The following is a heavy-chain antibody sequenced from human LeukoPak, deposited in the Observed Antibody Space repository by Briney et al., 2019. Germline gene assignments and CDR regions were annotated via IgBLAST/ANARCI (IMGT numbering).Heavy chain of an antibody. Sequence: GGSLRLSCAASGFTSSSYWMSWVRQAPGKGLEWVANIKQDGSEKYYVDSVEGRFTISRDNAKNSLYLQMNSLRAEDTAVYYCARSPVAAAGTSEPWGQGTLVTVSS. J-gene: IGHJ5*02. CDR3: ARSPVAAAGTSEP. CDR1: GFTSSSYW. V-gene: IGHV3-7*01. D-gene: IGHD6-13*01. CDR2: IKQDGSEK.